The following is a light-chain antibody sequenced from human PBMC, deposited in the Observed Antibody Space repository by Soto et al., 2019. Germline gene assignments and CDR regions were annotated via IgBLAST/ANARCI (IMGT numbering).Light chain of an antibody. CDR3: QQGGNWPLT. J-gene: IGKJ5*01. CDR2: GAS. Sequence: DIVMTQSPATLSVSLGDRATLSCRASQSVSSNLAWYQLKPGQAPRLLLYGASTRATGIPARFSGSGSGTDFTLTISSLEPEDFAVYYCQQGGNWPLTFGQGTRLEIK. V-gene: IGKV3-15*01. CDR1: QSVSSN.